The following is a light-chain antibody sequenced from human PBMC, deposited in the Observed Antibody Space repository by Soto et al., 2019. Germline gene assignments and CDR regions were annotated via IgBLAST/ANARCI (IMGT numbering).Light chain of an antibody. V-gene: IGKV3-20*01. CDR3: QQYDRPPYS. Sequence: EIVVTQSPGTLSLSPGERGTLSCRASQSVSRNNLAWYQQRPGQPPRLFIYGASSRAPGIPDRFSGSGSGTDFTLTISRLEPEDYAVYFCQQYDRPPYSFGQGTKLEIK. CDR1: QSVSRNN. J-gene: IGKJ2*01. CDR2: GAS.